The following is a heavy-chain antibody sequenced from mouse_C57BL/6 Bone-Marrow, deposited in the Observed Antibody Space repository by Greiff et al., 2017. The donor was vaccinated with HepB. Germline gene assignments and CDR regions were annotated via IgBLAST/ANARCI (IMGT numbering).Heavy chain of an antibody. CDR3: ARSRDGYYVPFDY. D-gene: IGHD2-3*01. V-gene: IGHV1-52*01. CDR1: GYTFTSYW. Sequence: VQLQQPGAELVRPGSSVKLSCKASGYTFTSYWMHWVKQRPIQGLEWIGNIDPSDSETHYNQKFKDKATLTVDKSSSTAYMQLSSLTSEDLAVYYCARSRDGYYVPFDYWGQGTTLTVSS. CDR2: IDPSDSET. J-gene: IGHJ2*01.